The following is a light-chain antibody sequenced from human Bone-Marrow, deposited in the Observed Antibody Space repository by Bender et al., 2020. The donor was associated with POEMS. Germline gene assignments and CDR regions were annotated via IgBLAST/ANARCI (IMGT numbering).Light chain of an antibody. V-gene: IGLV1-44*01. J-gene: IGLJ3*02. CDR3: AAWDAGQSDVV. CDR1: NSNIGTNA. CDR2: SDN. Sequence: QSVLTQPPSASGTPGQRVTISCSGSNSNIGTNAVNWYQQFPGTAPKLLIYSDNQRPSGVPDRFYAFKSGTSASLAISGLQSEDKADYYCAAWDAGQSDVVCGGGTELSVL.